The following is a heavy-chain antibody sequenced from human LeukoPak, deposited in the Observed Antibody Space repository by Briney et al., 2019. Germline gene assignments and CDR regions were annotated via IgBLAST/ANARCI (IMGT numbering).Heavy chain of an antibody. D-gene: IGHD2-2*03. CDR1: GYTFTSYY. CDR3: AREKVGYCSSTSCYSPQYYYYGMDV. CDR2: INPSGGST. V-gene: IGHV1-46*01. J-gene: IGHJ6*02. Sequence: ASVKVSCKASGYTFTSYYMHWVRQAPGQGLEWMGIINPSGGSTSYAQKFQGRVTMTRDTSTSTVYMELSSLRSEDTAVYYCAREKVGYCSSTSCYSPQYYYYGMDVWGQGTTVTVSS.